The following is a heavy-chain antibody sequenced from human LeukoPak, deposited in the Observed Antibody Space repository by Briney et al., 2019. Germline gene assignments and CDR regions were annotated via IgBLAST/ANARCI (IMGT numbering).Heavy chain of an antibody. CDR3: ARGAFGSPYGSGSYYEPSHFVY. CDR1: GFTFYDYG. CDR2: INWNGGST. J-gene: IGHJ4*02. V-gene: IGHV3-20*04. Sequence: GGSLRLSCAASGFTFYDYGMSWVRHAPGKGLEWVSGINWNGGSTGYADSVKGRFTISRDHAKNSLYLQMNSPRAEDTALYYCARGAFGSPYGSGSYYEPSHFVYWGQGALVTVSS. D-gene: IGHD3-10*01.